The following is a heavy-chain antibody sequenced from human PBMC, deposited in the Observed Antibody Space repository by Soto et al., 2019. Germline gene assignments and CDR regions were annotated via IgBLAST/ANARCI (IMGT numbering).Heavy chain of an antibody. D-gene: IGHD6-19*01. CDR3: ARVIAVAGLDY. Sequence: QVQLVESGGGVVQPGRSLRLSCAASGFTFSSYGMHWVRQAPGKGLEWVAVIWYDGSNKYYADSVKGRFTISRDNSKNTLYLQMNSLRAEDTAVYYCARVIAVAGLDYWGQGTLVTVSS. J-gene: IGHJ4*02. CDR1: GFTFSSYG. CDR2: IWYDGSNK. V-gene: IGHV3-33*01.